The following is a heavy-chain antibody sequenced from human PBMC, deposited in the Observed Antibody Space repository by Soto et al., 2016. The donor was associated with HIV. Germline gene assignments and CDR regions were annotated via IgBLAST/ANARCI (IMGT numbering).Heavy chain of an antibody. V-gene: IGHV4-34*02. Sequence: QVQLQQWGAGLLKPSETLSLTCAVYGESLTNHYWTWIRQPPGETLEWVGEISHSGKTKYNPSLKSRVTISIDTSKKQFSLMLKSVTVADTAIYFCARGRXHLXQXLLYWSAGRTFWGQGTLVTGLL. CDR1: GESLTNHY. CDR2: ISHSGKT. D-gene: IGHD2-8*02. J-gene: IGHJ4*02. CDR3: ARGRXHLXQXLLYWSAGRTF.